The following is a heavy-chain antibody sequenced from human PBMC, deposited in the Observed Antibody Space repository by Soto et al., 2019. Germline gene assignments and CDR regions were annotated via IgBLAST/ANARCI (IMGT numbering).Heavy chain of an antibody. V-gene: IGHV4-59*01. J-gene: IGHJ5*02. CDR1: GGSISSYY. Sequence: PSETLSLTCTVSGGSISSYYWSWIRQPPGKGLEWIGYIYYSGSTNYNPSLKSRVTITIDTSKNQFSLKLSSVTAADTAVYYCARDVGDTGGGFDPCGEGTQVTVSS. D-gene: IGHD1-26*01. CDR3: ARDVGDTGGGFDP. CDR2: IYYSGST.